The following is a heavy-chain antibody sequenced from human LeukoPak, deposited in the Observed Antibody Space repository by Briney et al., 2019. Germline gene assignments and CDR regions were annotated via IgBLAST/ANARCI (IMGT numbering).Heavy chain of an antibody. Sequence: ASVKASCKASGYTFASYYMHWVRQAPGQGLEWMGIINPSGGGTTYAQKFQGRVTMTRDTSTSTVYMELSSLRSEDTAVYYCARDSTPTYYSGTYYFEYWGQGTLVTVSS. J-gene: IGHJ4*02. CDR2: INPSGGGT. V-gene: IGHV1-46*01. CDR3: ARDSTPTYYSGTYYFEY. CDR1: GYTFASYY. D-gene: IGHD1-26*01.